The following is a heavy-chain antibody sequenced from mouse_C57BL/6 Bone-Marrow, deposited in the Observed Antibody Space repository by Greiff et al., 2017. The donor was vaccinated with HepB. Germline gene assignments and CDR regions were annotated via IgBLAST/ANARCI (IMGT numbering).Heavy chain of an antibody. CDR2: ISDGGSYT. CDR1: GFTFSSYA. Sequence: EVKLMESGGGLVKPGGSLKLSCAASGFTFSSYAMYWVRQTPEKRLEWVATISDGGSYTYYPDNVKGRFTISRDNAKNNLYLQMSHLKSEDTAMYYCARWDDYYAWFAYWGQGTLVTVSA. V-gene: IGHV5-4*03. D-gene: IGHD2-1*01. J-gene: IGHJ3*01. CDR3: ARWDDYYAWFAY.